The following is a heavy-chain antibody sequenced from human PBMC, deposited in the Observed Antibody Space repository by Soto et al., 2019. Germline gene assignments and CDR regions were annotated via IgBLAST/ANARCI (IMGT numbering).Heavy chain of an antibody. J-gene: IGHJ4*02. Sequence: LRLSCAASGFTFSSYAMSWVRQAPGKGLEWVSAISGSGGGTYYADSVKGRFTVSRDNSKNTLYLQMNSLRAEDTAVYSCAKAWMDNARHRYFDHWGQGTLVTVSS. D-gene: IGHD5-12*01. CDR2: ISGSGGGT. CDR3: AKAWMDNARHRYFDH. V-gene: IGHV3-23*01. CDR1: GFTFSSYA.